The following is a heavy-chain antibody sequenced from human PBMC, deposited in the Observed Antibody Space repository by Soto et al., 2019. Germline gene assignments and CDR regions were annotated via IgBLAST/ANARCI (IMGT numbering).Heavy chain of an antibody. V-gene: IGHV4-4*02. J-gene: IGHJ3*02. CDR1: GGSISSSSW. CDR3: ASGRQRWDALDI. D-gene: IGHD1-26*01. CDR2: IYHSGST. Sequence: SETLSLTCAVSGGSISSSSWWSWGRQPPGKGLEWIGEIYHSGSTNYNPSLKSRVTISVDKSKNQFSLHLSSVTAADTAVYYFASGRQRWDALDIWGRGTMVTVSS.